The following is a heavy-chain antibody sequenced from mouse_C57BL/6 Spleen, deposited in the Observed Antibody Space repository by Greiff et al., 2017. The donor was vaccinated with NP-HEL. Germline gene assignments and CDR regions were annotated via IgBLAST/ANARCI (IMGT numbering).Heavy chain of an antibody. CDR1: GYTFTEYT. J-gene: IGHJ1*03. V-gene: IGHV1-62-2*01. D-gene: IGHD1-1*01. CDR2: FYPGSGSI. CDR3: ARHEDGSSYGYFDV. Sequence: QVQLQQSGAELVKPGASVKLSCKASGYTFTEYTIHWVKQRSGQGLEWIGWFYPGSGSIKYNEKFKDKATLTADKSSSTAYMVLSRLTAEDSAVYFGARHEDGSSYGYFDVWGTGTTVTVSS.